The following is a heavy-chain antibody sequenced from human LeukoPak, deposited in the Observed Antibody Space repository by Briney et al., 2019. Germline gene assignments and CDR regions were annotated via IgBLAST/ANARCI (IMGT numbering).Heavy chain of an antibody. CDR1: GGSISSYY. V-gene: IGHV4-4*07. CDR3: ARDAYYYDSSGYYYYGMDV. CDR2: IYTSGSI. Sequence: SETLSLTCTVSGGSISSYYWSWIRQPVGKGLEWIGRIYTSGSINYTPCLKCRVTMSLETSKNQFPLKLSSVTAADTAVYYCARDAYYYDSSGYYYYGMDVWGQGTTVTVSS. D-gene: IGHD3-22*01. J-gene: IGHJ6*02.